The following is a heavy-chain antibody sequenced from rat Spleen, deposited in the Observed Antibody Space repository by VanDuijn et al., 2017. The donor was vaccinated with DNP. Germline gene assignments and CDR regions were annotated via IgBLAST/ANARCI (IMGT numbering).Heavy chain of an antibody. V-gene: IGHV5-7*01. CDR1: GFSFRDYD. J-gene: IGHJ2*01. CDR3: ARHGRVTTVAAYWYFDF. CDR2: ISTSGSRT. D-gene: IGHD1-11*01. Sequence: EVQLVESGGGLVQPGRSLKLSCVASGFSFRDYDMAWVRQAPKKGLEWVATISTSGSRTYYPDSVKGRFTISRDNAKSTLYLQMDSLRSEDTATYFCARHGRVTTVAAYWYFDFWGQGVTVTVSS.